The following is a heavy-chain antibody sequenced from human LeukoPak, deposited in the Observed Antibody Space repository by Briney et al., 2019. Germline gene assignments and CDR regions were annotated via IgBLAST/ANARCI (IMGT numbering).Heavy chain of an antibody. V-gene: IGHV4-59*01. J-gene: IGHJ4*02. CDR2: IYYSGST. CDR1: GGSISSYY. CDR3: AREGGDGSYALDY. D-gene: IGHD1-26*01. Sequence: SETLSLTCTVSGGSISSYYWSWIRQPPGKGLEWIGYIYYSGSTNYNPSLKSRVTISVDTSKNQFSLKLSSVTAADTAVYYCAREGGDGSYALDYWGQGTLVTVSS.